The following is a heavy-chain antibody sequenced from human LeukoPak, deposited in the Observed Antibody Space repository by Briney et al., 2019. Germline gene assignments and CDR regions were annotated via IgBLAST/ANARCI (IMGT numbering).Heavy chain of an antibody. CDR1: GFTFSSYA. D-gene: IGHD1-26*01. CDR2: ISSNGGST. Sequence: GGSLRLSCAASGFTFSSYAVHWVRQAPGKGLEYVSAISSNGGSTYYANSVKGRFTISRDNSKNTLYLQMGSLRAEDMAVYYCARVIVGAASALDYWGQGTLVTVSS. V-gene: IGHV3-64*01. CDR3: ARVIVGAASALDY. J-gene: IGHJ4*02.